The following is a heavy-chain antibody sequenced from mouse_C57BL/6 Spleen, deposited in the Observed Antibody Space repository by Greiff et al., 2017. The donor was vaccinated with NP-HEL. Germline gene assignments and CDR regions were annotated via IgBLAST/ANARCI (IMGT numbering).Heavy chain of an antibody. J-gene: IGHJ3*01. CDR2: IWGVGST. V-gene: IGHV2-6*01. D-gene: IGHD2-4*01. Sequence: QVQLQQSGPGLVAPSQSLSITCTVSGFSLTSYGVDWVRQSPGKGLEWLGVIWGVGSTNYNSALKSRLSISKDNSKSQVFLKMNSLQTDDAAMYDCASEGTYDYDGLAYWGQGTLVTVSA. CDR1: GFSLTSYG. CDR3: ASEGTYDYDGLAY.